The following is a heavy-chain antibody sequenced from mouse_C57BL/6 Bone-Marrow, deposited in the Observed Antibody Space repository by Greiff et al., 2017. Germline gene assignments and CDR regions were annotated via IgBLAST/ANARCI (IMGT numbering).Heavy chain of an antibody. V-gene: IGHV14-2*01. D-gene: IGHD1-1*01. CDR2: IDPEDGET. CDR3: ARPGSSHYYAMDY. Sequence: VHVKQSGAELVKPGASVKLSCTASGFNIKDYYMHWVKQRTEQGLEWIGRIDPEDGETKYAPKFQGKATITADTSSNTAYLQLSSLTSEDTAVYYCARPGSSHYYAMDYWGQGTSVTVAS. CDR1: GFNIKDYY. J-gene: IGHJ4*01.